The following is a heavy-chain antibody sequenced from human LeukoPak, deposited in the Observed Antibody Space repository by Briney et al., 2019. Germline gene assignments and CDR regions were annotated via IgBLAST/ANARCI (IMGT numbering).Heavy chain of an antibody. V-gene: IGHV3-23*01. CDR1: GFTFSSYT. Sequence: GGSLRLSCAASGFTFSSYTISWVRQAPGKGLEWVSGISGSGGSTNYADSVKGRFTVSRDNSKNTLFLQMNSLRAEDTAVYYCAKDGGLWVSAHWGDSWGRGTLVTVSS. D-gene: IGHD7-27*01. J-gene: IGHJ4*02. CDR2: ISGSGGST. CDR3: AKDGGLWVSAHWGDS.